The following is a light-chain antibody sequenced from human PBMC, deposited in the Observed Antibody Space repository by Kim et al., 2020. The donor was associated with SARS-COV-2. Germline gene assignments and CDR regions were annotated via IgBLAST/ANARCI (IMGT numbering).Light chain of an antibody. CDR2: GAS. Sequence: SPGETATLTCGASQSVYYKLAGYQQKPGQSPRLLIYGASTRATGIPARFSGSGSGTEFTLTISSRQSEDFAVYYCQQYSDWPPWTFGQGTKVDIK. CDR1: QSVYYK. CDR3: QQYSDWPPWT. J-gene: IGKJ1*01. V-gene: IGKV3-15*01.